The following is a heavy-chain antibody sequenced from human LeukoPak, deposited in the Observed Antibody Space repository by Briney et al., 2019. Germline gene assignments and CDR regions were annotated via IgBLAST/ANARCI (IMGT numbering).Heavy chain of an antibody. CDR2: IYYSGST. D-gene: IGHD3-22*01. V-gene: IGHV4-59*08. CDR1: GGSISSYY. J-gene: IGHJ4*02. CDR3: ARLPFYYDSGGYRYYFDY. Sequence: SETLSLTCTVSGGSISSYYWSWIRQPPGKGLEWIGYIYYSGSTNYNPSLKSRVTISVDASKNQFSLKLSSVAAADTAVYYCARLPFYYDSGGYRYYFDYWGQGTLVTVSS.